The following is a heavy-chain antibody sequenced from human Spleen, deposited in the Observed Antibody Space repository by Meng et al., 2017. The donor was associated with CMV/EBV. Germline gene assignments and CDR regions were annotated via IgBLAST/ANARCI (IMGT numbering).Heavy chain of an antibody. J-gene: IGHJ4*02. CDR2: IYYSGSA. V-gene: IGHV4-61*01. Sequence: SETLSLTCTVSGDSVSSGSHYWSWIRQPPGKGLEWIGYIYYSGSAKYKPALKSRVTISVDTSRNQFSLNLSSVTAADTAVYYCARVKGYCSSTSCPTYYFDYWGQGTLVTVSS. CDR1: GDSVSSGSHY. CDR3: ARVKGYCSSTSCPTYYFDY. D-gene: IGHD2-2*01.